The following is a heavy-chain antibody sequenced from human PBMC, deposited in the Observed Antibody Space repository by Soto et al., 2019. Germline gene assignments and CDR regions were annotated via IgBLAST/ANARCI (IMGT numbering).Heavy chain of an antibody. CDR1: GFTFSTYA. V-gene: IGHV3-23*01. J-gene: IGHJ4*02. D-gene: IGHD2-15*01. CDR3: AKRPLSIYCFDY. CDR2: ISGGSNT. Sequence: GALRLSCAASGFTFSTYAMSWVRQAPGMGLEWVSTISGGSNTYYADSVEGRFTISRDNSKNTLYLQMNSLRAEDTAVYYCAKRPLSIYCFDYWGQGTLVTVSS.